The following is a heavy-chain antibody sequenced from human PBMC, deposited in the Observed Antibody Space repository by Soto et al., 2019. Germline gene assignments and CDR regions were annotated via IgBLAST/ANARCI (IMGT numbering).Heavy chain of an antibody. CDR1: GFTFSSYG. V-gene: IGHV3-33*01. CDR2: IWYDGSNK. J-gene: IGHJ4*02. D-gene: IGHD6-13*01. Sequence: QVQLVESGGGVVQPGRSLRLSCAASGFTFSSYGMHWVRQAPGKGLEWVAVIWYDGSNKYYADSVKGRFTISRDNSKNTLYMQMNSLRAEDTAVYYCARDLDAGERGSSWYGGGFDYWGQGTLVTVSS. CDR3: ARDLDAGERGSSWYGGGFDY.